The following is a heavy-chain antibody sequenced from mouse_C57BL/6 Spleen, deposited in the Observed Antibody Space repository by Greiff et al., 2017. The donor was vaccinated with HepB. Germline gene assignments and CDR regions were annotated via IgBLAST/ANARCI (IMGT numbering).Heavy chain of an antibody. D-gene: IGHD1-1*01. CDR2: IDPSDSYT. CDR1: GYTFTSYW. Sequence: QVQLQQPGAELVMPGASVKLSCKASGYTFTSYWIHWVKQRPGQGLEWIGEIDPSDSYTNYNQKFKGKSTLTVDKSSSTAYMQLSSLTSEDSAVYYCARSPEVITTVVFDYWGQGTTLTVSS. CDR3: ARSPEVITTVVFDY. V-gene: IGHV1-69*01. J-gene: IGHJ2*01.